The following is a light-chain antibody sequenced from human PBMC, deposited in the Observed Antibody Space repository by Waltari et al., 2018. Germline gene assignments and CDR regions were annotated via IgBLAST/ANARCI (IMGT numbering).Light chain of an antibody. CDR3: GQGTYWPWT. CDR1: QSLVHSDGNTL. CDR2: KVS. J-gene: IGKJ1*01. Sequence: DVVMTQSPLSLPIPPGQPASISCRSSQSLVHSDGNTLLSWYHQKPGQPPRLLIYKVSNRDSGVPDRFSGSGAGTDFTLRISRVEAEDVGIYYCGQGTYWPWTFGQGTKVEIK. V-gene: IGKV2-30*02.